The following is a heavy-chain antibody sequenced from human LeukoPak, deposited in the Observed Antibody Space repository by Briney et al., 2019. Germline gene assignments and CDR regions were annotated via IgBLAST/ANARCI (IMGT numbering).Heavy chain of an antibody. D-gene: IGHD5-18*01. CDR3: ASPMYGYSYGFPADY. CDR1: GFTFSSYA. Sequence: PGGSLRPSCAASGFTFSSYAMHWVRQAPGKGLEWVAVISYDGSNKYYADSVKGRFTISRDNSKNTLYLQMNSLRAEDTAVYYCASPMYGYSYGFPADYWGQGTLVTVSS. V-gene: IGHV3-30-3*01. J-gene: IGHJ4*02. CDR2: ISYDGSNK.